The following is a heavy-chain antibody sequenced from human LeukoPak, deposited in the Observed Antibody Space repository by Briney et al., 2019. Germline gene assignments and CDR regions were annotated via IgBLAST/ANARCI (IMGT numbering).Heavy chain of an antibody. CDR2: IKQHGSEK. CDR1: GFTFSSNW. D-gene: IGHD3-16*02. V-gene: IGHV3-7*01. Sequence: TGGSLRLSCAASGFTFSSNWMSWVRQAPGKGLEWVANIKQHGSEKYYVDSVKGRFSISRDNAKNSLYLQMNSLRAEDTAVYYCAREGAYDYAWGSYRLHFFDYWGQGTLVIVSS. CDR3: AREGAYDYAWGSYRLHFFDY. J-gene: IGHJ4*02.